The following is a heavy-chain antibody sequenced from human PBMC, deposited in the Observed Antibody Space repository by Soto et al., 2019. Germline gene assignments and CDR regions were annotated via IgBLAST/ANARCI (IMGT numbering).Heavy chain of an antibody. V-gene: IGHV4-59*08. CDR1: GGSISSYY. D-gene: IGHD2-15*01. CDR2: IYYSGST. J-gene: IGHJ5*02. Sequence: SETLSLTCTVSGGSISSYYWSWIRQPPGKGLEWIGYIYYSGSTNYNPSLKSRVIISVDTSKNQFSLKLSSVTAADTAVYYCARHHIDRSDYCARGGAFSGGSNWFDPWGQGTLVTVSS. CDR3: ARHHIDRSDYCARGGAFSGGSNWFDP.